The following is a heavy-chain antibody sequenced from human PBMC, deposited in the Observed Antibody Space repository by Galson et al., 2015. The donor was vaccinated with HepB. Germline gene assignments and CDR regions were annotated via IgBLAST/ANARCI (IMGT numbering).Heavy chain of an antibody. J-gene: IGHJ4*02. CDR3: ARVRGDGYNLWYYFDY. CDR2: ISSSSSYI. V-gene: IGHV3-21*01. CDR1: GFTFSSYS. Sequence: SLRLSCAASGFTFSSYSMNWVRQAPGKGLEWVSSISSSSSYIYYADSVKGRFTISRDNAKNSLYLQMNSLRAEDTAVYYCARVRGDGYNLWYYFDYWGQGTLVTVSS. D-gene: IGHD5-24*01.